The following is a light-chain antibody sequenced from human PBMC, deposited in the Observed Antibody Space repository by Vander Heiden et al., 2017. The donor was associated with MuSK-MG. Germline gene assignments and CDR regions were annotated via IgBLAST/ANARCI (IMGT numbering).Light chain of an antibody. CDR1: QSISRW. Sequence: DIKRTHSHSTRSASVGDRVTITCRASQSISRWLAWYQHEPGKAPKLLISDASNLESGVPSRFSGSGSGTEFALTISSLQPDDFATYYCHQHHSFPCTFGQGTKLEI. J-gene: IGKJ2*02. CDR3: HQHHSFPCT. V-gene: IGKV1-5*01. CDR2: DAS.